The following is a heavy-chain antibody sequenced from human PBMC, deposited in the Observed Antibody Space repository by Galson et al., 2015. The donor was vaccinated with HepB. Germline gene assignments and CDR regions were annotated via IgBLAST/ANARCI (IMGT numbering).Heavy chain of an antibody. J-gene: IGHJ3*02. CDR3: ARYVEAGTTPPEPYDAFDI. V-gene: IGHV3-21*01. D-gene: IGHD1-7*01. CDR2: ISSSSSYI. Sequence: SLRLSCAASGFTFSSYSMNWVRQAPGKGLEWVSSISSSSSYIYYADSVKGRFTISRDNAKNSLYLQMNSLRAEDTAVYYCARYVEAGTTPPEPYDAFDIWGQGTMVTVSS. CDR1: GFTFSSYS.